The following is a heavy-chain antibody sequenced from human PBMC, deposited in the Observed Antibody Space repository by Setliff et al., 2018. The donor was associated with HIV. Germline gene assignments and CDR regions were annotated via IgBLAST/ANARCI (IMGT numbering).Heavy chain of an antibody. CDR1: EFSFSDYY. J-gene: IGHJ3*01. CDR3: ARGRDKDSPWAFDA. Sequence: TGGSLRLSCAASEFSFSDYYMNWIRQAPGKGPEWISYISGSTTYINYADSVKGRFTISRDNAKNSLFLQMTSLRAEDTAVYYCARGRDKDSPWAFDAWGQGTVVTVSS. CDR2: ISGSTTYI. D-gene: IGHD2-21*01. V-gene: IGHV3-11*03.